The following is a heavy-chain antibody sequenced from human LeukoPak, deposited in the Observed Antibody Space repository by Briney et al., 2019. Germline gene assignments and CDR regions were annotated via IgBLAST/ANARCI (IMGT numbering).Heavy chain of an antibody. CDR1: GGSISSSSYY. CDR3: ARGDTAMVNWFDP. D-gene: IGHD5-18*01. Sequence: PSETLSLTCTVSGGSISSSSYYWSWIRQPPGKGLEWIGYIYYSGSTNYNPSLKSRVTISVDTSKNQFSLKLSSVTAADTAVYYCARGDTAMVNWFDPWGQGTLVTVSS. V-gene: IGHV4-61*01. J-gene: IGHJ5*02. CDR2: IYYSGST.